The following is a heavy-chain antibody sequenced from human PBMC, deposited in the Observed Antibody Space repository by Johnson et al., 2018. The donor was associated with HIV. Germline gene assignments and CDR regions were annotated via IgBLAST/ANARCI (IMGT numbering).Heavy chain of an antibody. D-gene: IGHD4-23*01. CDR1: GFTFTNVW. CDR3: ARPTTVEKGEDAFDI. Sequence: EVQLVESGGALVKPGGSLRLSCAASGFTFTNVWMSWVRQAPGKGLEWLGRLKSESDGETVDYAAPVKGRFTISTDDSKNTLYLQMNSLRAEDTAVYYCARPTTVEKGEDAFDIWGQGTMVTVSS. V-gene: IGHV3-15*02. J-gene: IGHJ3*02. CDR2: LKSESDGETV.